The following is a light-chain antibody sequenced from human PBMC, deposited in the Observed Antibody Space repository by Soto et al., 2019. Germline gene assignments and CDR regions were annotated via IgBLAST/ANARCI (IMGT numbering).Light chain of an antibody. CDR2: EVS. Sequence: QSALTQPASVSGSPGQSITISCTGTSSDVGGYNYVSWYQQDPGKAPKLMIYEVSNRPSGVSNRFSGSKSGNTASLTISGLQAEDEADYYCSSYTSRSTDVFGTGTKVTVL. V-gene: IGLV2-14*01. CDR3: SSYTSRSTDV. J-gene: IGLJ1*01. CDR1: SSDVGGYNY.